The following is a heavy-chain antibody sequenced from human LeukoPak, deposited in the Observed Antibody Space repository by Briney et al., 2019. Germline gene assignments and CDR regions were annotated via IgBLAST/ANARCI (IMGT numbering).Heavy chain of an antibody. CDR1: GYTFTSYG. V-gene: IGHV1-18*01. Sequence: ASVKVSCKASGYTFTSYGISWVRQAPGQGLEWMGWISAYNGNTNYAQKLQGRVTMTTDTSTSTAYMKLRSLRSDDTAVYYCARDINYYDFWSGYYQDNWFDPWGQGTLVTVSS. CDR3: ARDINYYDFWSGYYQDNWFDP. D-gene: IGHD3-3*01. J-gene: IGHJ5*02. CDR2: ISAYNGNT.